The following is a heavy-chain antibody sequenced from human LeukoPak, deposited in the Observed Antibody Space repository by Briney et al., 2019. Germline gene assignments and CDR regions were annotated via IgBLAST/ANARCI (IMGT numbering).Heavy chain of an antibody. Sequence: SETLSLTCAVYGGSFSGYYWSWIRQSPGKGLEWIGEINHSGSNNYNPSLKSRLTISVDTSKNQFSLKLNSVTAADTAVYYCARRRQYDSSLFWNFDLWGRGTLVTVSS. CDR2: INHSGSN. D-gene: IGHD6-6*01. CDR3: ARRRQYDSSLFWNFDL. J-gene: IGHJ2*01. CDR1: GGSFSGYY. V-gene: IGHV4-34*01.